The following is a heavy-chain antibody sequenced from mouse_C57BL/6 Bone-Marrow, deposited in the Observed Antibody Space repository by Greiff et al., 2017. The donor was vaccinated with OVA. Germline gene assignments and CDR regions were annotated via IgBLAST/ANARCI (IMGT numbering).Heavy chain of an antibody. D-gene: IGHD2-1*01. CDR1: GYTFTRYW. CDR2: IHPSDRDT. CDR3: ATRGNLYAMDY. V-gene: IGHV1-74*01. J-gene: IGHJ4*01. Sequence: QVPVQQPGAELVKPGASVKVSCTASGYTFTRYWMHWVKQRPGQGLEWIGRIHPSDRDTNYNQKFKGKATLTVDKSSSTAYMQLSSLTSEDSAVYYCATRGNLYAMDYWGQGTSVTVSS.